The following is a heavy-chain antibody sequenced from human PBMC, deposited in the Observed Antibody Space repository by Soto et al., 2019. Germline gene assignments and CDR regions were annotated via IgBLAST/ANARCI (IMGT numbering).Heavy chain of an antibody. V-gene: IGHV3-7*03. CDR1: GFTFSSYW. D-gene: IGHD3-22*01. Sequence: GGSLRLSCAASGFTFSSYWMSWVRQAPGKGLEWVANIKQDGSEKYYVDSVKGRFTISRDNAKNSLYLQMNSLRAEDTAVYYCARDGGITMIVAEYYFDYWGQGTLVTVSS. J-gene: IGHJ4*02. CDR2: IKQDGSEK. CDR3: ARDGGITMIVAEYYFDY.